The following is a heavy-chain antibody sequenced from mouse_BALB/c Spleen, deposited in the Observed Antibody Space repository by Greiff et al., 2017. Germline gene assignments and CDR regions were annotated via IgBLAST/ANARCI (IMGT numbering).Heavy chain of an antibody. D-gene: IGHD2-4*01. CDR1: GYSFTGYN. V-gene: IGHV1S135*01. Sequence: EVQLQQSGPELGKPGASVKISCKASGYSFTGYNMYWVKQSHRKSLEWIGYIDPYNGGTSYNQKSKGKATLTVDKSSSTAYMHLNSLTSEDSAIYYCARGGDYDGAWFAYWGQGTLVTVSA. J-gene: IGHJ3*01. CDR2: IDPYNGGT. CDR3: ARGGDYDGAWFAY.